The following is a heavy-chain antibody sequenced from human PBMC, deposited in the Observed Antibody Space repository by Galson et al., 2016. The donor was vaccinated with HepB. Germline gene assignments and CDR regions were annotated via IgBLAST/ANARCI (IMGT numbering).Heavy chain of an antibody. J-gene: IGHJ4*02. D-gene: IGHD1-14*01. Sequence: ETLSLTCTVYDGSFSGYYWTWIRQAPGEGLEWIGEINLGGSTICNPSLESRVTISLDTSKKQFSLNLNSVTAADTAVYYCARQAVTLYYFDYWGQGTLVTVSS. CDR2: INLGGST. CDR1: DGSFSGYY. CDR3: ARQAVTLYYFDY. V-gene: IGHV4-34*01.